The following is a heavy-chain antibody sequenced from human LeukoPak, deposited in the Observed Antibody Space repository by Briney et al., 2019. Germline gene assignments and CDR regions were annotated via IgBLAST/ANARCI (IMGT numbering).Heavy chain of an antibody. Sequence: GGSLRLSCAASGFTFSDYEINWVRQAPGKELDGVSYISSSGSAIGYADSVKGRFTVSRDNAKNSLFLQMNSLRAEDPAIYYCARYVYGTANGMDVWGQGTTVIVSS. V-gene: IGHV3-48*03. J-gene: IGHJ6*02. CDR3: ARYVYGTANGMDV. CDR1: GFTFSDYE. D-gene: IGHD4-17*01. CDR2: ISSSGSAI.